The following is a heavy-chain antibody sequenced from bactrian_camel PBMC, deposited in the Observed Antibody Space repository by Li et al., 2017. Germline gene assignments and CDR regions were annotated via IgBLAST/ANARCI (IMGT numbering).Heavy chain of an antibody. J-gene: IGHJ7*01. CDR2: LARGGGT. Sequence: HVQLVESGGGSVQAGGSLRLSCASSVYTFSRYCLGWFRQAPGKGREGVAGLARGGGTTYADSVKGRFAISRDNAENTVYLLMNSLKPEDTGMYFCAVKLGLMDISTQMVGGKDYYAMDYWGKGTQVTVS. CDR1: VYTFSRYC. D-gene: IGHD1*01. V-gene: IGHV3S53*01.